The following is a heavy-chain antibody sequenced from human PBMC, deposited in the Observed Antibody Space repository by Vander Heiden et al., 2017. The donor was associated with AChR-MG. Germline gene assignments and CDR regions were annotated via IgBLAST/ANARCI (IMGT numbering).Heavy chain of an antibody. V-gene: IGHV4-39*01. D-gene: IGHD2-21*02. Sequence: QLQLQESGPGLVKPSETLSLTCTVSGGSISSSRYYWGWIRQPPGKGLEWIGSIYYSGSTYYNPSLKSRVTISVDTSKNQFSLKLSSVTAADTAVYYCARYAYCGGDCYRYYYYYYGMDVWGQGTTVTVSS. CDR3: ARYAYCGGDCYRYYYYYYGMDV. J-gene: IGHJ6*02. CDR2: IYYSGST. CDR1: GGSISSSRYY.